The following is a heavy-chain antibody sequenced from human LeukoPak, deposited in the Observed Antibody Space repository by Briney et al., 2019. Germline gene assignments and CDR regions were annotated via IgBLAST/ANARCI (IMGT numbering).Heavy chain of an antibody. V-gene: IGHV1-69*05. J-gene: IGHJ5*02. CDR2: IMPLFGTA. CDR3: ARDVHGDYGSGWFDP. Sequence: SVKVSCKTSGGTFNNSAITWVRQAPGQGLEWLGGIMPLFGTAGYAQKFQGRVTITKDESTRTVYLELTSLTSDDTAVYYCARDVHGDYGSGWFDPWGQGTLVSVSS. CDR1: GGTFNNSA. D-gene: IGHD4-17*01.